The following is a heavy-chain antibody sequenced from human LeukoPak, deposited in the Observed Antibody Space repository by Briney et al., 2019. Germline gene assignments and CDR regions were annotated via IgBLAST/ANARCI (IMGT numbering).Heavy chain of an antibody. CDR3: AKGSSSGWYGWFAP. J-gene: IGHJ5*02. CDR2: IDASGGAT. D-gene: IGHD6-19*01. CDR1: GFTFSNYA. V-gene: IGHV3-23*01. Sequence: GGSLRLSCAASGFTFSNYAMYWVRQPPGKGLEWVSTIDASGGATYYADSVKGRFTISRDNSKNTFYLQMNSLRAEDTAVYFCAKGSSSGWYGWFAPWGQGTLVTVSS.